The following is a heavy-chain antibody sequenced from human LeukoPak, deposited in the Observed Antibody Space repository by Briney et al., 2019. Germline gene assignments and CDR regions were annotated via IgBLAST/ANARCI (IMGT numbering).Heavy chain of an antibody. Sequence: PGESLKISCKGSGYSFASNWIGWVRQMPGKGLEWMGSIYPADSDTRYSPSFQGQVTISADKSISTAYLQWSSLKASDTAIYYCARNYDILTGYYPLDHWGQGTLVTVSS. CDR3: ARNYDILTGYYPLDH. CDR2: IYPADSDT. D-gene: IGHD3-9*01. J-gene: IGHJ5*02. V-gene: IGHV5-51*01. CDR1: GYSFASNW.